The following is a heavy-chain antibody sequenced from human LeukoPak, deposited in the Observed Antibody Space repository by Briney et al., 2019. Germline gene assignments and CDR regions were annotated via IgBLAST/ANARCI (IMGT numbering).Heavy chain of an antibody. V-gene: IGHV3-74*01. D-gene: IGHD1-1*01. Sequence: PGGSLRLSCAASGFTFSTYWMHWVRQAPGKGLVWVSRMNNDGSIRDYADSVKGRFTISRDNAKNTLYLQMNSLRVEDTAVYYCARDQLEPSRWFDYWSQGTLVTVSS. CDR2: MNNDGSIR. CDR1: GFTFSTYW. J-gene: IGHJ4*02. CDR3: ARDQLEPSRWFDY.